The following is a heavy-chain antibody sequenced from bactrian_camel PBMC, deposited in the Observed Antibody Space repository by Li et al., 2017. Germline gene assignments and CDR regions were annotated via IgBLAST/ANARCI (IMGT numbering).Heavy chain of an antibody. CDR1: GFTFRYSDYC. Sequence: HVQLVESGGGSVQPGGSLRLSCAGSGFTFRYSDYCLGWFRQAPGKGLEWVSSSSSGALSLVYADSVKGRFAVSRDSAVNTLYLQMNSLKPEDTAMYCCAAGRLGRNHCPRRPNTADGNDWGQGTQVTVS. V-gene: IGHV3S1*01. D-gene: IGHD1*01. CDR3: AAGRLGRNHCPRRPNTADGND. CDR2: SSSGALSL. J-gene: IGHJ4*01.